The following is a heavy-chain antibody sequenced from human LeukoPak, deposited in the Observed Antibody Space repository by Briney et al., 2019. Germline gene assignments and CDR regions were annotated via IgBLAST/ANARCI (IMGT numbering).Heavy chain of an antibody. Sequence: ASVTVSCKASGYTFTSYGISWVRQAPGQGREWMGWISAYNGNTNYAQKLQGRVTMTTDTSTSTAYMELRSLRSDDTAVYYCARVNNWNDVVFYCYYMDVWGKGTTVTVSS. CDR1: GYTFTSYG. D-gene: IGHD1-20*01. J-gene: IGHJ6*03. V-gene: IGHV1-18*01. CDR2: ISAYNGNT. CDR3: ARVNNWNDVVFYCYYMDV.